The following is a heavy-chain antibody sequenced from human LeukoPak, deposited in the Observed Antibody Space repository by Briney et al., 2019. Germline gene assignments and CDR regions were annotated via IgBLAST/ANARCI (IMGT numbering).Heavy chain of an antibody. V-gene: IGHV1-69*13. CDR2: IIPIFGTA. CDR3: ARDGTLLPAETRFDP. D-gene: IGHD1-1*01. CDR1: GGTFSSYA. Sequence: SMKVSCQASGGTFSSYAISWVRQAPGQGLEWMGGIIPIFGTANYAQKFQGRVTTTADESTSTAYMELSSLRSEDTAVYYCARDGTLLPAETRFDPWGQGTLVTVSS. J-gene: IGHJ5*02.